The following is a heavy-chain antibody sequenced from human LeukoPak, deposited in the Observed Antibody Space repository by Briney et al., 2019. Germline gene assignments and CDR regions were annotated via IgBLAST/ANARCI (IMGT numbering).Heavy chain of an antibody. CDR3: ARHRADGYDYGDYFDY. CDR1: GFTFNDYA. J-gene: IGHJ4*02. D-gene: IGHD4/OR15-4a*01. Sequence: PGGSLRLSCAASGFTFNDYAMGWVRQAPGKGLEWVSDMYASTSTDYADSVKGTFTISRDNSKNTLYLQMDSLRVEDTAVYYCARHRADGYDYGDYFDYWGQGTLVTVSS. CDR2: MYASTST. V-gene: IGHV3-66*04.